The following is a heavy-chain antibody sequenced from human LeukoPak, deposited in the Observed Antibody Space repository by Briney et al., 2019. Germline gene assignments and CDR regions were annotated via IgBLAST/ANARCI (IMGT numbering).Heavy chain of an antibody. J-gene: IGHJ4*02. CDR3: ARIPEMATISPHFDY. D-gene: IGHD5-24*01. V-gene: IGHV4-59*01. CDR2: IYYSGST. Sequence: SETLSLTCTVSGGSLSSYYWSLIRQPPGKRLEWIGYIYYSGSTNYNPSLKSRVTISVDTSKNQFSLKLSSVTAADTAVYYCARIPEMATISPHFDYWGQGTLVTVSS. CDR1: GGSLSSYY.